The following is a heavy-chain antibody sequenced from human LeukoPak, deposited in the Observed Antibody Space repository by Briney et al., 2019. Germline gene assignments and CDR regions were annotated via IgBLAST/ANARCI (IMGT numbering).Heavy chain of an antibody. CDR1: GYSISSGYY. CDR3: AREFLGTYYYDSSGYALRDY. V-gene: IGHV4-38-2*02. J-gene: IGHJ4*02. Sequence: PSETLSLTCTVSGYSISSGYYWGWIRQPPGKGLEWIGSIYHSGSTYYNPSLKSRVTISVDTSKNQFSLKLSSVTAADTAVYYCAREFLGTYYYDSSGYALRDYWGQGTLVTVSS. D-gene: IGHD3-22*01. CDR2: IYHSGST.